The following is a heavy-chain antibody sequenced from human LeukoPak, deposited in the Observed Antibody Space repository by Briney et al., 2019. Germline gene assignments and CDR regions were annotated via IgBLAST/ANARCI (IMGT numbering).Heavy chain of an antibody. Sequence: PSETLSLTCTVSGGSISGYYWGWIWQTPGQAPEWIGYIHSTGTTDYHPSLRRRVTISVDTSKNQFSLKLNSVTAADTAVYYCARHDEDCNGQYCFLLSFDSWGQGALVTVSS. CDR1: GGSISGYY. CDR2: IHSTGTT. V-gene: IGHV4-59*08. CDR3: ARHDEDCNGQYCFLLSFDS. J-gene: IGHJ4*02. D-gene: IGHD2-21*01.